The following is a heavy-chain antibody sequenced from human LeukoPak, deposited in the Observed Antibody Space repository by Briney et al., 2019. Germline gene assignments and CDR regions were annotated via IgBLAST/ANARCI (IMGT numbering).Heavy chain of an antibody. CDR2: IYRSGST. D-gene: IGHD3-22*01. J-gene: IGHJ3*02. CDR3: AGEADRSYYYDSSGYAFDI. CDR1: GYSISSGYY. Sequence: SETLSLTCSVSGYSISSGYYWGCIRQSPGKGLEWIGSIYRSGSTYYNPSLKSRITISVDTSKNQFSLKLSSVTAADTAVYYCAGEADRSYYYDSSGYAFDIWGQGTMVTVSS. V-gene: IGHV4-38-2*02.